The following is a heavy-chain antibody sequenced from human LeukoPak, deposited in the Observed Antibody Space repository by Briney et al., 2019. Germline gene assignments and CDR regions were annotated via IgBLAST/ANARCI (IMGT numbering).Heavy chain of an antibody. CDR2: VSSSSYT. J-gene: IGHJ3*02. CDR1: GFTFSDYY. Sequence: GGSLRLSCAASGFTFSDYYMSWIRQAPGRGLEWVSYVSSSSYTNYADSVRGRFTISRDNAKNSLYLQMNSLRDEDTAVYYCARSYSSGWYDAFDIWGQGTLVTVSS. V-gene: IGHV3-11*06. D-gene: IGHD6-19*01. CDR3: ARSYSSGWYDAFDI.